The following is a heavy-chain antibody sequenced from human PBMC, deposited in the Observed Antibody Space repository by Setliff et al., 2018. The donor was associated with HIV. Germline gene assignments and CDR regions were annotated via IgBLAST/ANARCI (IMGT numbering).Heavy chain of an antibody. CDR1: GYTFTSYA. CDR3: ARLGSGWSDSYYHAMDI. J-gene: IGHJ6*02. CDR2: INTNTGNP. Sequence: ASVKVSCKASGYTFTSYAMNWVRQAPGQGLEWVGWINTNTGNPTYAQNFVGRVTMTVDTSTSRAYMELRSLRSDDTAVYFCARLGSGWSDSYYHAMDIWGQGTTVTVSS. V-gene: IGHV1-18*01. D-gene: IGHD6-19*01.